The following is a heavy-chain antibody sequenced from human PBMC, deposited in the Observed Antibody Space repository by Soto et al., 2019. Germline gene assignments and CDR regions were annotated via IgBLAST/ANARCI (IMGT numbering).Heavy chain of an antibody. CDR2: IKQDRSEK. V-gene: IGHV3-7*01. J-gene: IGHJ3*02. CDR3: ARTDIVVVVAVNLVETDAFDI. Sequence: GGSLRLSCAASGFTFSSYWMSWVRQAPGKGLEWVANIKQDRSEKYYVDSVKGRFTISRDNAKNSLYLQMNSLRAEDTAVYYCARTDIVVVVAVNLVETDAFDIWGQGTMVTVSS. D-gene: IGHD2-15*01. CDR1: GFTFSSYW.